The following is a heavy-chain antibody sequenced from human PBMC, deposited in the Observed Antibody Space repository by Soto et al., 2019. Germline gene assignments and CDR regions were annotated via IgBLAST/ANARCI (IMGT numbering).Heavy chain of an antibody. CDR1: GFTFSYYA. CDR2: ISGGGGNT. J-gene: IGHJ4*02. V-gene: IGHV3-23*01. Sequence: EVQLLESGGGLVQPGGSLRLSCAASGFTFSYYAMSWVRQTPGKGLEWVSTISGGGGNTYYPDSVKGRFTISRDNSKDTVYLQMNSLRAEDTAIYYCAKERLGRGADYWGQGALVTVTS. CDR3: AKERLGRGADY.